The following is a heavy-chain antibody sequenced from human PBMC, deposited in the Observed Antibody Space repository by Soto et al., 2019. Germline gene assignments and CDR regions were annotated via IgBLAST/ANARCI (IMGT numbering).Heavy chain of an antibody. CDR1: GFTFSSYW. J-gene: IGHJ4*02. V-gene: IGHV3-7*01. Sequence: GGSLRLSCAASGFTFSSYWMSWVRQAPGKGLEWVANIKKDGSEKYYVDSVKGRFTISRDNAKNSLYLQMTSLRAEDTAVYYCARRLHFPMLGGYFDYWGQGTLVTVSS. CDR3: ARRLHFPMLGGYFDY. D-gene: IGHD3-3*02. CDR2: IKKDGSEK.